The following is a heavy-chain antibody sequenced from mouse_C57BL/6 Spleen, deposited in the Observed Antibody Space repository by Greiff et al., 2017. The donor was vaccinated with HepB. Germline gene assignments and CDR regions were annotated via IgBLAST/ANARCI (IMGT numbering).Heavy chain of an antibody. Sequence: EVHLVESGGGLVKPGGSLKLSCAASGFTFSSYAMSWVRQTPEKRLEWVATISDGGSYTYYPDNVKGRFTISRDNAKNNLYLQMSHLKSEDTAMYYCARDQMVPYYFVYWGQGTTLTVSS. CDR2: ISDGGSYT. D-gene: IGHD2-3*01. J-gene: IGHJ2*01. V-gene: IGHV5-4*01. CDR1: GFTFSSYA. CDR3: ARDQMVPYYFVY.